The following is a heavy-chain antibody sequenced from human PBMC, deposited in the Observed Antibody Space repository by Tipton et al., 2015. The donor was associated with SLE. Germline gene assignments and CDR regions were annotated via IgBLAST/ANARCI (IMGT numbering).Heavy chain of an antibody. CDR2: ISGSGGST. V-gene: IGHV3-23*01. J-gene: IGHJ4*02. CDR1: GFSFTSYA. Sequence: SLRLSCAASGFSFTSYARTWVRQTPGKGLEWVPVISGSGGSTHYADSVKGRFTISRDNSKNTLYLQMNSLRAEETAVYYCARGALSTLVTTFDYWGQGTLVTVSS. CDR3: ARGALSTLVTTFDY. D-gene: IGHD2-21*02.